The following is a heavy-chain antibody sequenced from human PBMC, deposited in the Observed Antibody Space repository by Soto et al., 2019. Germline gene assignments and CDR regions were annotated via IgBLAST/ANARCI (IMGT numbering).Heavy chain of an antibody. J-gene: IGHJ5*02. CDR1: GYTLTELS. D-gene: IGHD6-13*01. CDR2: FDPEDGET. Sequence: EASVKVSCKVSGYTLTELSMHWVRQAPGKGLEWMGGFDPEDGETIYAQKFQGRVTITADKSTSTAYMELSSLRSEDTAVYYCARDEIAAAGHNWFDPWGQGTLVTVSS. CDR3: ARDEIAAAGHNWFDP. V-gene: IGHV1-24*01.